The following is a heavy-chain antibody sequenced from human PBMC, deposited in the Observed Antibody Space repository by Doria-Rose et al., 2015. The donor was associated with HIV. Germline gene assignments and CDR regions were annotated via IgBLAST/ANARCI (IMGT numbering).Heavy chain of an antibody. Sequence: EVQLVESGGTLVQPGGSLKLSCVASGFTFSGSTIHWVRQASGKGLEWVGRIRTKSSNYATEYAASVKGRFTISRDDSKNAAYLEVNNLKTEDTAVYYCARQLRTGGSSGNYYDVPVDWGQGTLVTVSS. J-gene: IGHJ4*02. V-gene: IGHV3-73*02. CDR3: ARQLRTGGSSGNYYDVPVD. CDR2: IRTKSSNYAT. CDR1: GFTFSGST. D-gene: IGHD3-10*01.